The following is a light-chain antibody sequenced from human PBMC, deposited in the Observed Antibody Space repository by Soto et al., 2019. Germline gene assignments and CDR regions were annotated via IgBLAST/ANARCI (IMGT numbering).Light chain of an antibody. J-gene: IGLJ2*01. CDR3: QSYDSSLSGVV. CDR2: GNS. Sequence: QPVLTQPPSVSGAPGQRVTISCTGSSSNSGAGYDVHWYQQLPGTANKLLIYGNSNRPSGVPDRFAGSKSGTSASLAITGLQAEDEADYYCQSYDSSLSGVVFGGGTKLTVL. CDR1: SSNSGAGYD. V-gene: IGLV1-40*01.